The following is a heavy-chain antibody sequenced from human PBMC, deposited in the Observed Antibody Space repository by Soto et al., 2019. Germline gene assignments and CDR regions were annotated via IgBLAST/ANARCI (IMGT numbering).Heavy chain of an antibody. J-gene: IGHJ4*02. V-gene: IGHV3-21*01. Sequence: EVQLVESGGGLVKPGGSLRLSCAASGFTFSSYSMYWVRQAPGKGLEWVSSISSSSSYIYYADSVKGRFTISRDNAKNSLYLQMNSLRAEDTAVYYCASNVDIVATYDVCWDYWGQGTLVTVSS. CDR2: ISSSSSYI. D-gene: IGHD5-12*01. CDR3: ASNVDIVATYDVCWDY. CDR1: GFTFSSYS.